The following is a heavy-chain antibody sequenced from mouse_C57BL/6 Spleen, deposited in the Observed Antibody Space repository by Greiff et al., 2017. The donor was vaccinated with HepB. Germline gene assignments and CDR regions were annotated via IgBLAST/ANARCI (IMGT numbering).Heavy chain of an antibody. Sequence: EVKLMESEGGLVQPGSSMKLSCTASGFTFSDYYMAWVRQVPEKGLEWVANINYDGSSTYYLDSLKSRFIISRDNAKNILYLQMSSLKSEDTATYYCARDRGYYYGSSEGYYFDYWGQGTTLTVSS. CDR1: GFTFSDYY. V-gene: IGHV5-16*01. CDR2: INYDGSST. J-gene: IGHJ2*01. CDR3: ARDRGYYYGSSEGYYFDY. D-gene: IGHD1-1*01.